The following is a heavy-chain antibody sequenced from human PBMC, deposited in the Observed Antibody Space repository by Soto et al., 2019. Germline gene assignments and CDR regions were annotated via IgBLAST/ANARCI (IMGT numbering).Heavy chain of an antibody. J-gene: IGHJ4*02. Sequence: PSETLSLTCAVSGGSISSGGYSWSWIRQPPGKGLEWIGYIYHTGSSQYHPSLRGRVAFSMDTSKNQFSLELRSVTAADTAMYYCARDVLDTTLDYYFDYWGQGSMVT. CDR1: GGSISSGGYS. V-gene: IGHV4-30-2*05. D-gene: IGHD3-16*01. CDR3: ARDVLDTTLDYYFDY. CDR2: IYHTGSS.